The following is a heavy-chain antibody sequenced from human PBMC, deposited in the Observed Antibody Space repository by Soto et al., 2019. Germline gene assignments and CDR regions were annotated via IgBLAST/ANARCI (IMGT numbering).Heavy chain of an antibody. V-gene: IGHV4-59*01. CDR3: ARGGDVWGSYRHFDY. J-gene: IGHJ4*02. CDR1: GGSISSYY. Sequence: SETLSLTCTVSGGSISSYYWSLIRQTPGKGLEWIGYIYYSGSTNYNPSLKSRVTISVDTSKNQFSLKLSSVTAADTAVYYCARGGDVWGSYRHFDYWGQGTLVTVSS. D-gene: IGHD3-16*02. CDR2: IYYSGST.